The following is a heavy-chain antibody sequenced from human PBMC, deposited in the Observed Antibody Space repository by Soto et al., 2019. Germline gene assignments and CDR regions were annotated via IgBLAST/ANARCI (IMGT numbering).Heavy chain of an antibody. CDR3: ARLVREVYYYDSSGKDY. CDR1: GGSISSSSYY. V-gene: IGHV4-39*01. J-gene: IGHJ4*02. D-gene: IGHD3-22*01. Sequence: SETLSLTCTVSGGSISSSSYYWGWIRQPPGKGLEWIGSIYYSGSTYNNPSLKSQDTISVDTSKNQFSLKLNTVTAAYTSVYYCARLVREVYYYDSSGKDYWGQGTLVTVS. CDR2: IYYSGST.